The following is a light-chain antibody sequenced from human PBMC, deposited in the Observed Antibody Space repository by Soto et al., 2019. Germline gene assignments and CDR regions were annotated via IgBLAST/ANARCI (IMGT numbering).Light chain of an antibody. CDR1: TSDVGGYKY. CDR3: NSYTSGNPRV. CDR2: DVS. J-gene: IGLJ2*01. V-gene: IGLV2-14*01. Sequence: QSALTQPASVSGSPGQSITISCTGTTSDVGGYKYVSWYQQHPGKAPKLIIYDVSSRPSGVSNRFSGSKSGNTASLTITGLQAEDEADYYCNSYTSGNPRVFGGGTKLTVL.